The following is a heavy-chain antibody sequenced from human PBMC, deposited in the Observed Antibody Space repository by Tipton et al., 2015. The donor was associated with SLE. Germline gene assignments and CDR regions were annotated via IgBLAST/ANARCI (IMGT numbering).Heavy chain of an antibody. J-gene: IGHJ3*01. D-gene: IGHD5/OR15-5a*01. CDR3: AELSTADAFDV. Sequence: GSLRLSCTASGFAFSFHTMTWVRQAPGKGLEWVSGVTNSGGTTWYADSVKGRFTISRDNSKNTLYLHMNSLRAEDAALYYCAELSTADAFDVWGQGAMVIVSS. CDR1: GFAFSFHT. CDR2: VTNSGGTT. V-gene: IGHV3-23*01.